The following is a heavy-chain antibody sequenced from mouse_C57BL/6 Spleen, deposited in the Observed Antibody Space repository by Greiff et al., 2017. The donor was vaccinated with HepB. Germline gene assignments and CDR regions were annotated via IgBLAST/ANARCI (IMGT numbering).Heavy chain of an antibody. CDR1: GYAFTNYL. CDR2: INPGSGGT. V-gene: IGHV1-54*01. CDR3: AIYYGSSPYYAMDY. J-gene: IGHJ4*01. Sequence: QVQLKESGAELVRPGTSVKVSCKASGYAFTNYLIEWVKQRPGQGLEWIGVINPGSGGTNYNEKFKGKATLTADKSSSTAYMQLSSLTSEDSAVYFCAIYYGSSPYYAMDYWGQGTSVTVSS. D-gene: IGHD1-1*01.